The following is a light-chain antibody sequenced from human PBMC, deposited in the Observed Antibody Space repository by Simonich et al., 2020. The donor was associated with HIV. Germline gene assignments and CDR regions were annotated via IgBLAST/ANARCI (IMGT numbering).Light chain of an antibody. CDR1: QSVSSY. CDR3: QQYNNWPRT. V-gene: IGKV3-15*01. J-gene: IGKJ1*01. Sequence: EIVLTQSPATLSLSPGERATLSCRAGQSVSSYLAWYQQKPGQAPRLLIYGASTRATGIPARFSGSGSGTEFTLTISSMQSEDFALYYCQQYNNWPRTFGQGTKVEIK. CDR2: GAS.